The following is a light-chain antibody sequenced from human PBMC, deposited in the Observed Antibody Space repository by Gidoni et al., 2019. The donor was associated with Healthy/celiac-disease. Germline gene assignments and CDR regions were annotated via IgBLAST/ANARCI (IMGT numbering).Light chain of an antibody. J-gene: IGKJ1*01. V-gene: IGKV1-5*01. CDR1: QSISTW. Sequence: DIQMTQSPSTLSASVGDRVTITCRASQSISTWLAWYQQKPGKAPKLLIYDASNLENGVPSRFSGSGSGTEFSLTISSLQPDDFATYYCQQYNSYPRTFGQGTKVEIK. CDR2: DAS. CDR3: QQYNSYPRT.